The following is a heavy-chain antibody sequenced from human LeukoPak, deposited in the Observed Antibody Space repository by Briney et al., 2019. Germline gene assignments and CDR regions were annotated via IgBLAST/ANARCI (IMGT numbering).Heavy chain of an antibody. CDR2: IHASGTT. J-gene: IGHJ4*02. D-gene: IGHD3-10*01. Sequence: PSETLSLPCNVSGGPISSYFWTWIRQPAGKGLEGIWRIHASGTTNYNSSLKSRVSMSVDPSKNQFSLKLTSVTAADTAVYFCARDGADVYGRAFDYWGQGTLVSVSS. CDR1: GGPISSYF. V-gene: IGHV4-4*07. CDR3: ARDGADVYGRAFDY.